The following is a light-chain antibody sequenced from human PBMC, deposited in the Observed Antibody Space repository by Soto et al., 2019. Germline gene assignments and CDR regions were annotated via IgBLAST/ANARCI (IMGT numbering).Light chain of an antibody. CDR3: SSYTSSTTWV. J-gene: IGLJ3*02. Sequence: QSALTQPASVSGSPRQSITISCTETSSDVGGYNFVSWYQQHPGNAPKLVIYEVSNRPSGISNRFSGSKSGNTASLTISGLQSEDEADYYCSSYTSSTTWVFGGGTKLTVL. V-gene: IGLV2-14*01. CDR2: EVS. CDR1: SSDVGGYNF.